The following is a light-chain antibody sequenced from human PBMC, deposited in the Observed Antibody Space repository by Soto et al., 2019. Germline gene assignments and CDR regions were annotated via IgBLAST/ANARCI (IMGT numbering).Light chain of an antibody. CDR2: DAS. J-gene: IGKJ4*01. Sequence: EIVLTQSPATLSLSPGERATLSCRASQSVSSYLAWYQQKPGQAPRLLIYDASNKATGIPARFSGSGSGTDFTLTISSLEPEDFAVYYYQQRSNWPFLTFGGGTNVXXK. CDR3: QQRSNWPFLT. V-gene: IGKV3-11*01. CDR1: QSVSSY.